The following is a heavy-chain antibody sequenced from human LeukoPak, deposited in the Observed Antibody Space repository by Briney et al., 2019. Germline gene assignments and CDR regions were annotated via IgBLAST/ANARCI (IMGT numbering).Heavy chain of an antibody. D-gene: IGHD3-22*01. V-gene: IGHV3-21*01. Sequence: GGSLRLSRAASGFTFSSYSMNWVRQPPGKGREWVSSISSSSSYIYYADSVKGRFPISRDNAKNSLYLQMNSLRAEDTAVYYCARDDSSGYYYVPDYWGQGTLVTVFS. CDR3: ARDDSSGYYYVPDY. J-gene: IGHJ4*02. CDR2: ISSSSSYI. CDR1: GFTFSSYS.